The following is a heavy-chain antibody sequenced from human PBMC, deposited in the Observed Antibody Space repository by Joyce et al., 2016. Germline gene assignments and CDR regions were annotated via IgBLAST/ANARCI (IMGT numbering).Heavy chain of an antibody. CDR2: IYYTGNT. CDR1: GGSIRSYF. CDR3: ARLKDTSYSLDY. Sequence: QIQLQESGPGLVKPSETLSLTCTVSGGSIRSYFWSWIRQPPGKGLEYLGYIYYTGNTNYNPSLKSRVTISIDTSKNQFSLRLSAVTAADTAVYYCARLKDTSYSLDYWGQGTLVTASS. V-gene: IGHV4-59*01. D-gene: IGHD2-15*01. J-gene: IGHJ4*02.